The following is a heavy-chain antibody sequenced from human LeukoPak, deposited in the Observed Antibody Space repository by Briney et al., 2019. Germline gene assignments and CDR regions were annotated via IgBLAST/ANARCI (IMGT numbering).Heavy chain of an antibody. J-gene: IGHJ4*02. V-gene: IGHV2-5*01. D-gene: IGHD5-18*01. CDR2: IYWNDDK. Sequence: SGPTLVNPTQTLTLTRTLSGFSLRTSGVGVGWIRQPPGKTLEWLALIYWNDDKRYSPSLKSRLTITKDTSKNQVVLTMTNMDPVCTATYYCAHVDTAIVHFDYWGQGTLVTVS. CDR1: GFSLRTSGVG. CDR3: AHVDTAIVHFDY.